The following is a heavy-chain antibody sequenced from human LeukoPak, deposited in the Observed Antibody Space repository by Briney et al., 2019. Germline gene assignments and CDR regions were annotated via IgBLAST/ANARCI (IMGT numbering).Heavy chain of an antibody. D-gene: IGHD1-26*01. CDR2: ISRSGDSI. CDR3: VKGTYRAAH. V-gene: IGHV3-64D*06. J-gene: IGHJ4*02. CDR1: GFTFSSYA. Sequence: GGSLRLSCSASGFTFSSYARHWVRQAPGKGLEYVSAISRSGDSIYYADSVKGRISISRDNSKNTLYLQMSSLRAEDTAVYYCVKGTYRAAHWGQGTLVTVSS.